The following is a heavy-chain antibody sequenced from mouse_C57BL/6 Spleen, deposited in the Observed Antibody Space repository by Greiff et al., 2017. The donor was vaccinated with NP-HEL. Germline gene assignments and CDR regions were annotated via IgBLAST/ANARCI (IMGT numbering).Heavy chain of an antibody. V-gene: IGHV1-26*01. Sequence: EVQLQQSGPELVKPGASVKISCKASGYTFTDYYMNWVKQSHGKSLEWMGDINPNNGGTSYNQKFKGKATLTVDKSSSTAYMELRSLTSEDSAVYYCARSLITTVVDGCFDYWGKGTTLTVSS. D-gene: IGHD1-1*01. J-gene: IGHJ2*01. CDR2: INPNNGGT. CDR1: GYTFTDYY. CDR3: ARSLITTVVDGCFDY.